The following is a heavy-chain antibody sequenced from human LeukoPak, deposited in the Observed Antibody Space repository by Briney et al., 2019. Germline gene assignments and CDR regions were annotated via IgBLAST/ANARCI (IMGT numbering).Heavy chain of an antibody. J-gene: IGHJ6*03. CDR3: AIYLAAAGTRAPYYYMDV. CDR1: GFTFSSYS. Sequence: PGGSLRLSCAASGFTFSSYSMNWVRQAPGKGLEWVSYISSSSSTIYYADSVKGRFTISRDNAKNSLYLQMNSLRAEDTAVYYCAIYLAAAGTRAPYYYMDVWGKGTTVTVSS. V-gene: IGHV3-48*01. CDR2: ISSSSSTI. D-gene: IGHD6-13*01.